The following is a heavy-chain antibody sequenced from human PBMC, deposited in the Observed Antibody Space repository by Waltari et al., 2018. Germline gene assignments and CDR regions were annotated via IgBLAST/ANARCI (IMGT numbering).Heavy chain of an antibody. CDR2: VTSKPHGEAT. V-gene: IGHV3-49*03. CDR3: SRVSVFAFDV. CDR1: GFTFGDSS. Sequence: EVQVVESGGGLVQPGRSLSLSCATSGFTFGDSSMTWFRQAPGKGLEWVAFVTSKPHGEATEYAASVKGRFTVSRDDAEGIAYLQMNGLKPEDTAVYYCSRVSVFAFDVWGRGTMVTVSS. J-gene: IGHJ3*01.